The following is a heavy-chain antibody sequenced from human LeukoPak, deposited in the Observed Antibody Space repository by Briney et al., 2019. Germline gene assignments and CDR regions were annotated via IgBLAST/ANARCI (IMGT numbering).Heavy chain of an antibody. CDR1: GFTFSSYG. J-gene: IGHJ5*02. D-gene: IGHD2-2*01. CDR2: IWYDGSNK. CDR3: AKEGGPGYCSSTSCYHNWFDP. V-gene: IGHV3-33*06. Sequence: GGSLRLSCAASGFTFSSYGMHWVRQAPGKGLESVAVIWYDGSNKYYADSVKGRLTISRDNSKNTLYLQMNSLRAEDTAVYYCAKEGGPGYCSSTSCYHNWFDPWGQGTLVTVSS.